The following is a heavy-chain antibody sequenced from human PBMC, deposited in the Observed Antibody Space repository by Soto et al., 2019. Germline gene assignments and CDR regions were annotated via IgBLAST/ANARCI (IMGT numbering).Heavy chain of an antibody. CDR3: VSRGSGIYNDY. V-gene: IGHV3-23*01. J-gene: IGHJ4*02. D-gene: IGHD6-19*01. Sequence: EVQLLESGGGLVQPGGSLRLSCAASGFTFSSYAMRWVRQAPGKGLEWVSAISGSGGSTYYADSVKGRFTISRDNFKNSPYLQITSLGDEATAVYYCVSRGSGIYNDYWGQGTLVTVSS. CDR1: GFTFSSYA. CDR2: ISGSGGST.